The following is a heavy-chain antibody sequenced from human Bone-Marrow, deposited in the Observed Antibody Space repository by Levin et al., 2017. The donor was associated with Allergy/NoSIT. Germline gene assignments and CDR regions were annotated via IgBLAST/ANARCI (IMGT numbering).Heavy chain of an antibody. CDR1: GFTFSNYG. V-gene: IGHV3-30*18. Sequence: AGGSLRLSCAVSGFTFSNYGMHWVRQAPGKGLEWVALISYDGSDKDYADSVKGRFTISRDSSKNTLYLPLTSLRAEDTAVYYCAKLLPWLVLTAPFDYWGQGTLVTVSS. CDR3: AKLLPWLVLTAPFDY. CDR2: ISYDGSDK. J-gene: IGHJ4*02. D-gene: IGHD6-19*01.